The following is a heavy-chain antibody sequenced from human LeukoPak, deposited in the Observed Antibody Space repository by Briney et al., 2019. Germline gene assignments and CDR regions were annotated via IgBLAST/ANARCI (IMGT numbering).Heavy chain of an antibody. CDR3: AKHGPQDTGGSESCLDY. V-gene: IGHV3-30*18. CDR1: GFTFSSYG. J-gene: IGHJ4*02. CDR2: ISYDGSNK. Sequence: PGGSLRLSCAASGFTFSSYGMHWVRQAPGKGLEWVAVISYDGSNKYYADSVKGRFTISRDNSKNTLYLQMNSLRAEDTAVYYCAKHGPQDTGGSESCLDYWGQGTLVTVSS. D-gene: IGHD3-10*01.